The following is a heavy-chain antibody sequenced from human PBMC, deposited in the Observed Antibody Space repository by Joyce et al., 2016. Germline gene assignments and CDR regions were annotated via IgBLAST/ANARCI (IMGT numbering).Heavy chain of an antibody. CDR1: GGPFRGFF. CDR2: INNSGVN. J-gene: IGHJ4*02. CDR3: ARSQWLAPLMY. Sequence: QVQLQQWGAGLLKPSETLSLTCAVSGGPFRGFFWTWVRQPPGKGLEWIGDINNSGVNNYNPSLKTRVTLSVDTSKNQFSLKLTSLSAADTAVYYCARSQWLAPLMYWGQGTPVTVSS. D-gene: IGHD6-19*01. V-gene: IGHV4-34*01.